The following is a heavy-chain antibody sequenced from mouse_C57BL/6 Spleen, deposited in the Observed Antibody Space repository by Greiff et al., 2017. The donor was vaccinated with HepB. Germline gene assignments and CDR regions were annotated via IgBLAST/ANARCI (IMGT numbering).Heavy chain of an antibody. V-gene: IGHV14-4*01. J-gene: IGHJ1*03. CDR1: GFNIKDDY. Sequence: VQLKQSGAELVRPGASVKLSCTASGFNIKDDYMHWVKQRPERGLEWIGWIDPENGDSEYASKFQGKATITADTSSNTAYLQLSSLTSEDTAVYYCTTSSHDVWGTGTTVTVSS. CDR2: IDPENGDS. CDR3: TTSSHDV. D-gene: IGHD1-1*01.